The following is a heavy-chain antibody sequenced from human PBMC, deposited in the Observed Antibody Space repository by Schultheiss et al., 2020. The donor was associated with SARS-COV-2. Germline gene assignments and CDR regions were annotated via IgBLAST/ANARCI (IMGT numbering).Heavy chain of an antibody. CDR3: ARTLTGTTGADWFDP. V-gene: IGHV1-69*06. J-gene: IGHJ5*02. CDR1: GGTFSSYA. Sequence: SVKVSCKASGGTFSSYAISWVRQAPGQGLEWMGGIIPIFGTANYAQKFQGRVTITADKSTSTAYMELSSLRSEDTAMYYCARTLTGTTGADWFDPWGQGTLVTVSS. CDR2: IIPIFGTA. D-gene: IGHD1-7*01.